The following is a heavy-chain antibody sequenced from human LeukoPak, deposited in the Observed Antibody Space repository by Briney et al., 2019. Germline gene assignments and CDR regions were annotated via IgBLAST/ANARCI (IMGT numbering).Heavy chain of an antibody. CDR3: ARGPKVVPAAI. V-gene: IGHV4-59*01. CDR1: GGSISSYY. CDR2: IFYTGST. J-gene: IGHJ4*02. Sequence: SETLSLTCTVSGGSISSYYWSWIRQPPGKGLEWIGYIFYTGSTNYNPSLESRVTISVDKSKNQLSLKLNSVTAADTAVYYCARGPKVVPAAIWGQGTLVTVSS. D-gene: IGHD2-2*01.